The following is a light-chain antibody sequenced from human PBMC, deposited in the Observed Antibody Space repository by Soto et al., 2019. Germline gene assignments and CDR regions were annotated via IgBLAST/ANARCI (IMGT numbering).Light chain of an antibody. Sequence: EIVLTQSPATLSLSPGERATLSCRASQSVSSYLAWYQQKPGQAPRLLIYDASNRATGIPARFSGSGSGTAFTLTISSVEPEDFAVFYCQQHSNWPPYTFGQRTKLEIK. J-gene: IGKJ2*01. CDR3: QQHSNWPPYT. CDR2: DAS. CDR1: QSVSSY. V-gene: IGKV3-11*01.